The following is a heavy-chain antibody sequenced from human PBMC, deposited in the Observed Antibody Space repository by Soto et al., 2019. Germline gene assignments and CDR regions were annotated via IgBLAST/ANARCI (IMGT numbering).Heavy chain of an antibody. CDR1: GFPFSSYG. Sequence: LRLSCAASGFPFSSYGMHWVRQAPGKGLEWVAVIWYDGRKKYYLDSVKGRFTISRDNSKNTLYLQMNSLRAEDTAVYYCARFFGRDAGGAFDIFGQGTLVTFSS. J-gene: IGHJ3*02. CDR3: ARFFGRDAGGAFDI. V-gene: IGHV3-33*01. D-gene: IGHD2-15*01. CDR2: IWYDGRKK.